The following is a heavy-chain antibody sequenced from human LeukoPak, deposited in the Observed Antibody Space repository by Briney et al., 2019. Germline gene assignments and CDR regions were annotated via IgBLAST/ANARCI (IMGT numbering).Heavy chain of an antibody. CDR1: GFTFSSYS. CDR2: ISSSSSYI. J-gene: IGHJ4*02. Sequence: PGGSLRLSCAASGFTFSSYSMNWVRQAPGKGLEWVSSISSSSSYIYYADSVKGRFTISRDNAKNTLYLQMNSLRVEDTAVYHCVRGVGGSTYLDYWGQGALVTVSS. V-gene: IGHV3-21*01. D-gene: IGHD3-16*01. CDR3: VRGVGGSTYLDY.